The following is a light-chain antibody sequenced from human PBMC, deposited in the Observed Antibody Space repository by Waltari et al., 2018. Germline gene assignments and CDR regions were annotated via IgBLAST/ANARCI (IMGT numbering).Light chain of an antibody. CDR3: SSCTSSSTGI. CDR2: KAT. Sequence: QSALTQPASVSGSPGQSITISCTGTSGDVGGYDLVSWYQQHPGKAPKSTLYKATNRPSGVSARFSASTSGNTASLTISDLRPEDEAEYYCSSCTSSSTGIFGSGTTVTVL. V-gene: IGLV2-14*01. J-gene: IGLJ1*01. CDR1: SGDVGGYDL.